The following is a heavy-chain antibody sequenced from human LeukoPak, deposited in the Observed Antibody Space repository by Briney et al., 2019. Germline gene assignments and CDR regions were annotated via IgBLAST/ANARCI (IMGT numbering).Heavy chain of an antibody. CDR2: IYPGDSDT. V-gene: IGHV5-51*01. CDR1: GYSFTSYW. Sequence: GESLKISCKGSGYSFTSYWIGWVRQMPGKGLEWMGIIYPGDSDTRYSPSFQGQVTISADKSISTAYLQWSSLKASDTAMYYCATYYDSSGFPPNFDYWGQGTLVTVSS. CDR3: ATYYDSSGFPPNFDY. J-gene: IGHJ4*02. D-gene: IGHD3-22*01.